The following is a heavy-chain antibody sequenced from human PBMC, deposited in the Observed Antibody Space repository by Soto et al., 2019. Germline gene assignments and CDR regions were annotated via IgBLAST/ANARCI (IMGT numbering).Heavy chain of an antibody. D-gene: IGHD2-21*01. CDR3: ASGAFPGDCYNVVDHFDH. CDR1: GGSFSGYY. V-gene: IGHV4-34*01. J-gene: IGHJ4*01. Sequence: PSETLSLTCAVNGGSFSGYYWSWIRQPTGKGLEWIGEINHSGSTNYNPSLKSRVTISVDTSKNQFSLKLSSVTAADTAVYYCASGAFPGDCYNVVDHFDHCRHGTRVTVPS. CDR2: INHSGST.